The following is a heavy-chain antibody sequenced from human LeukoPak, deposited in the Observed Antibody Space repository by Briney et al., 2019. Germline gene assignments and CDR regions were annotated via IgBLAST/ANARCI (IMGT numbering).Heavy chain of an antibody. Sequence: ASVKVSCKFSGYTLAELSMHWVRQAPGKGLEWMGGLDPEDGETIYAQKFQGRVTMTEDTSTDTAYMELSSLRSEDTAVYYCATDLSGWTSFDYWGQGTLVTVSS. V-gene: IGHV1-24*01. J-gene: IGHJ4*02. CDR2: LDPEDGET. CDR3: ATDLSGWTSFDY. CDR1: GYTLAELS. D-gene: IGHD6-19*01.